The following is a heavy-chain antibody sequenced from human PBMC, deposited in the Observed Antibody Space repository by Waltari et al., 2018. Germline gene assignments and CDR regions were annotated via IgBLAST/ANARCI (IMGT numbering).Heavy chain of an antibody. J-gene: IGHJ4*02. D-gene: IGHD1-26*01. Sequence: VQLQQWGAGLLKPSETLSLTCAVYGGSFSGYYWSWIRQPPGKGLEWIGEINHSGSTNYNPSLKSRVTISVDTSKNQFSLKLSSVTAADTAVYYCARGSWRYGSGSYYRSFDYWGQGTLVTVSS. CDR2: INHSGST. V-gene: IGHV4-34*01. CDR1: GGSFSGYY. CDR3: ARGSWRYGSGSYYRSFDY.